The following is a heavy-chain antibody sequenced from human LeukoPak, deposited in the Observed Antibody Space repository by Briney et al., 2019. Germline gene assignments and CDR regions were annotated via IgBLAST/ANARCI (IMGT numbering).Heavy chain of an antibody. D-gene: IGHD1-14*01. CDR3: ARDSPEPGQFFDY. V-gene: IGHV3-7*04. CDR1: GFTLGGYW. CDR2: IKYDGSQK. Sequence: GGSLRLSCAASGFTLGGYWITWLRQAPGKGLEWVVNIKYDGSQKYYVDSVKGRFTISRDNAKNSLYLQMNSLSAEDTAVYYCARDSPEPGQFFDYWGQGTLVTVSS. J-gene: IGHJ4*02.